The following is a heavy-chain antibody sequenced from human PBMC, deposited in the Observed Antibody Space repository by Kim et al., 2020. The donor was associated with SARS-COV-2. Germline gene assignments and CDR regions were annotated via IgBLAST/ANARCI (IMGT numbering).Heavy chain of an antibody. Sequence: SVKVSCKASGGTFSSYAISWVRQAPGQGLEWMGGIIPIFGTANYAQKFQGRVTITADESTSTAYMELSSLRSEDTAVYYCARGDSSGPTLTYYYGMDVWGQGTTVTVSS. CDR1: GGTFSSYA. J-gene: IGHJ6*02. V-gene: IGHV1-69*13. D-gene: IGHD6-19*01. CDR3: ARGDSSGPTLTYYYGMDV. CDR2: IIPIFGTA.